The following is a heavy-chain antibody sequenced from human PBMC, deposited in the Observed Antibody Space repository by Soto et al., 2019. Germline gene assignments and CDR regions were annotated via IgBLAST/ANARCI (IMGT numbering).Heavy chain of an antibody. J-gene: IGHJ3*02. Sequence: PSETLSLTCTVSGGSISSYYWSWIRQPPGKGLEWIGYIYYSGSTNYNPSLKSRVTISVDTSKNQFSLKLSSVTAADTAVYYCARFLGEPTPDNAFDIWGQGTMVTVSS. V-gene: IGHV4-59*01. D-gene: IGHD3-16*01. CDR1: GGSISSYY. CDR3: ARFLGEPTPDNAFDI. CDR2: IYYSGST.